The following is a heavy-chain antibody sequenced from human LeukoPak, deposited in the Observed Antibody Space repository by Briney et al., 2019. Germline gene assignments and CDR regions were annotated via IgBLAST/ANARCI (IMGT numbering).Heavy chain of an antibody. Sequence: GGSLRLSCAASGFTFSSYAMSWVRQAPGKGLEWVSAISGSGGSTYYADSVKGRFTISRDNSKNTPYLQMNSLRAEDTAVYYCAKGRIDYGDYVYFDYWGQGTLVTVSS. CDR3: AKGRIDYGDYVYFDY. V-gene: IGHV3-23*01. J-gene: IGHJ4*02. CDR2: ISGSGGST. D-gene: IGHD4-17*01. CDR1: GFTFSSYA.